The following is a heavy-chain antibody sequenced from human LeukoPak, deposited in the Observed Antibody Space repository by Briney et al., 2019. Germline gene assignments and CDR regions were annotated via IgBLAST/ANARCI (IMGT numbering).Heavy chain of an antibody. CDR1: GGSISSYY. D-gene: IGHD6-19*01. CDR3: ARGAYSSGRNDY. J-gene: IGHJ4*02. V-gene: IGHV4-34*01. CDR2: INHSGST. Sequence: SETLSLTCTVSGGSISSYYWSWIRQSAGKGLEWIGEINHSGSTNYNPSLKSRVTISVDTSKNQFSLKLSSVTAADTAVYYCARGAYSSGRNDYWGQGTLVTVSS.